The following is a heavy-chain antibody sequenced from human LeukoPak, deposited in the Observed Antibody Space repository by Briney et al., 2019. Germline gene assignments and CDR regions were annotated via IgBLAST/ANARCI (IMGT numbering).Heavy chain of an antibody. V-gene: IGHV3-53*01. CDR2: IYSGGST. D-gene: IGHD5-18*01. CDR3: ARGDTAIPFAY. Sequence: PGGSLRLSCAASGFTVSSNYMSWVRQAPGKGLEWVSVIYSGGSTYYADSVKGRFTISRDNSKNTLYLQMNSLRAEDTAVYYCARGDTAIPFAYWGQGTLVTVSS. CDR1: GFTVSSNY. J-gene: IGHJ4*02.